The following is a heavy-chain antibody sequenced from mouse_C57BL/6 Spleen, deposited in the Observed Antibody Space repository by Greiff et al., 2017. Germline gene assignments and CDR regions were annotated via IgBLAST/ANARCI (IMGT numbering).Heavy chain of an antibody. CDR2: IWSGGST. D-gene: IGHD1-1*02. J-gene: IGHJ2*01. CDR1: GFSLTSYG. V-gene: IGHV2-2*01. CDR3: ARNSRYGYFDY. Sequence: VKLMESGPGLVQPSQCLSITCTVSGFSLTSYGVHWVRQSPGKGLEWLGVIWSGGSTDYNAAFISSMSICTDNSKSQVFFIMNSLQADDTAIYCCARNSRYGYFDYWGQGTTLTVSS.